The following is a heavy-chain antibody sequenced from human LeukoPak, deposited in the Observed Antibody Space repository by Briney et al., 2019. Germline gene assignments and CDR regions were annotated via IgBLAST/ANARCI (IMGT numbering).Heavy chain of an antibody. CDR1: GFTFSSYA. CDR3: AKQQWLVDY. V-gene: IGHV3-23*01. Sequence: GGSLRLSCAASGFTFSSYAMSWVRQAPGKGLEWVSAVSGSGGSTYYADSVKGRFTISRDNSKNTPYLQMNSLRAEDAAVYYCAKQQWLVDYWGQGTLVTVSS. J-gene: IGHJ4*02. D-gene: IGHD6-19*01. CDR2: VSGSGGST.